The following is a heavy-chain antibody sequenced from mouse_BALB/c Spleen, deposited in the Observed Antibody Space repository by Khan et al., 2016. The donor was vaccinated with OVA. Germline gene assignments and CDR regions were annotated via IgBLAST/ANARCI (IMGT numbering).Heavy chain of an antibody. J-gene: IGHJ3*01. V-gene: IGHV1-5*01. D-gene: IGHD4-1*01. CDR3: TRRNWDVDWMAY. CDR2: IYPGNTDT. CDR1: GYTFTSYW. Sequence: VQLKQSGTVLARPGASVKMSCKASGYTFTSYWMHWVKQRPGQGLEWIGDIYPGNTDTNYNQKIKGKATLTAVTSTSTAYMELSSLTNEASAVYYCTRRNWDVDWMAYWGQGTLVTVSA.